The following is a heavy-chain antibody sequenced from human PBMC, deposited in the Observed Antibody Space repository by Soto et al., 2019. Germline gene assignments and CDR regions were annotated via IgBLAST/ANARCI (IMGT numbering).Heavy chain of an antibody. CDR1: GYMFNSYG. J-gene: IGHJ4*02. CDR3: ARDETYTSGWYFEL. CDR2: ISGYNAKT. D-gene: IGHD6-19*01. V-gene: IGHV1-18*01. Sequence: QVPLVQSGGEVKKPGASVKVSCKASGYMFNSYGMSWVRQAPGQGLEWMGWISGYNAKTEYAQKFQGRITMTTETSTTTVYMELRSLRSDDTAVYYCARDETYTSGWYFELWGQGTLVTVPS.